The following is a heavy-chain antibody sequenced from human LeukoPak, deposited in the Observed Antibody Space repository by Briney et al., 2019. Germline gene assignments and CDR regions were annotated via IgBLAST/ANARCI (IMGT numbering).Heavy chain of an antibody. CDR3: VREIFGSGSYTAL. Sequence: AETLTLSCAASGVSFNTYARHWVRQAPGQGLEWVALICHDGSHNFYSNSVRAQFTTSRDNSKTSVSLQMTNLTPQDTVVYHRVREIFGSGSYTALWGQGTLVTVSS. V-gene: IGHV3-33*01. CDR2: ICHDGSHN. J-gene: IGHJ4*02. D-gene: IGHD3-10*01. CDR1: GVSFNTYA.